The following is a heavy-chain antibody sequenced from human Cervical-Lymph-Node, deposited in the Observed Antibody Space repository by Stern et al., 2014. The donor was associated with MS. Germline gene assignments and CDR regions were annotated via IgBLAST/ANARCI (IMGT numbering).Heavy chain of an antibody. D-gene: IGHD1-1*01. CDR1: GDTFINFG. CDR2: FIPLFGTT. J-gene: IGHJ6*02. CDR3: ARDNDDNGMDV. V-gene: IGHV1-69*01. Sequence: QVQLVQSGAAVKQPGSSVKVSCTASGDTFINFGISWVRQAPGQGLEWMGGFIPLFGTTEYAQKFQGRVTISADESATTVYMELSGLRSEDTAVYYCARDNDDNGMDVWGQGTTVTVTS.